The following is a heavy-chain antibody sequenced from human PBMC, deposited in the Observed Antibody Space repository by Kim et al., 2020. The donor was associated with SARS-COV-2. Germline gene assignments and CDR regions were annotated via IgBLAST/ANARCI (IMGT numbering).Heavy chain of an antibody. J-gene: IGHJ4*02. CDR3: ARVLSGYYFDY. V-gene: IGHV4-34*01. CDR2: T. Sequence: TNYNPSLKSRVTISVDTSKNQFSLKLSSVTAADTAVYYCARVLSGYYFDYWGQGTLVTVSS. D-gene: IGHD3-22*01.